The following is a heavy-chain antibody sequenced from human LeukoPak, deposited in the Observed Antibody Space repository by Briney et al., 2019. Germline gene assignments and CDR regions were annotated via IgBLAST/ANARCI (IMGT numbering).Heavy chain of an antibody. Sequence: GGSLRLSCAASGFTFSSFEMNWVRKAPGKGLEWVSYISSSGSTIYYADSVKGRFTISRDNAKNSLYLQMNSLRAEDTAVYYCARDRGATIVDYWGQGALVTVSS. V-gene: IGHV3-48*03. CDR2: ISSSGSTI. J-gene: IGHJ4*02. D-gene: IGHD5-12*01. CDR1: GFTFSSFE. CDR3: ARDRGATIVDY.